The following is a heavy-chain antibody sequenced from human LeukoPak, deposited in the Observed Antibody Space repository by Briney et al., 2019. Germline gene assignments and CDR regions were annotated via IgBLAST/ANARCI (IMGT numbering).Heavy chain of an antibody. CDR1: GYTFTGYY. V-gene: IGHV1-2*02. CDR3: ARALPNDYVWGSYRRSHNFDY. J-gene: IGHJ4*02. CDR2: INPNSGGT. Sequence: ASVKVSCKASGYTFTGYYMHWVRQAPGQGLEWMGWINPNSGGTKYAQKFQGRVTMARDTSISTAYMELSRLRSDDTAVYYCARALPNDYVWGSYRRSHNFDYWGQGTLVTVSS. D-gene: IGHD3-16*02.